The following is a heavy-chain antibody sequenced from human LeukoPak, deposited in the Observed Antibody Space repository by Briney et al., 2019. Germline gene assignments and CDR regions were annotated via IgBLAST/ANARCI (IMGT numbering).Heavy chain of an antibody. J-gene: IGHJ6*02. Sequence: SETLSLTCTVSGGSISSSSYYWGRIRQPPGKGLEWIGSIYYSGSTYYNPSLKSRVTISVDTSKNQFSLKLISVTAADTAVYYCARHDYGSGSYQIYYYYYGMDVWGQGTTVTVSS. CDR3: ARHDYGSGSYQIYYYYYGMDV. V-gene: IGHV4-39*01. CDR1: GGSISSSSYY. D-gene: IGHD3-10*01. CDR2: IYYSGST.